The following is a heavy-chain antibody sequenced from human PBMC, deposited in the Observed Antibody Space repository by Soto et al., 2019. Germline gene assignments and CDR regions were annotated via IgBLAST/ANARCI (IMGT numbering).Heavy chain of an antibody. Sequence: LRLSCSASGFTFSNFSMHWVRQAPGKGLEYVSGITSNGDNTYHADSVQGRFTISRDNSKSTLYLQMTSLRVEDTAVYYCVKGNQLLRYYFEYWGRGALVTVSS. CDR1: GFTFSNFS. CDR3: VKGNQLLRYYFEY. CDR2: ITSNGDNT. D-gene: IGHD2-2*01. J-gene: IGHJ4*02. V-gene: IGHV3-64D*06.